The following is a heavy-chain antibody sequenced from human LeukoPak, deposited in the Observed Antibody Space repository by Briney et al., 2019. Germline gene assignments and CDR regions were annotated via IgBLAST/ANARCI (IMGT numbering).Heavy chain of an antibody. Sequence: GGSLRLSCAASGFTFSNYWMTWVRQAPGKGLEWVANIRRSGSETYYVDSVKGRFTISRDDAKNSLYLQMNSLRADDTAVYYCARENYGLDYWGKGTLVPVPS. CDR1: GFTFSNYW. CDR3: ARENYGLDY. D-gene: IGHD3/OR15-3a*01. J-gene: IGHJ4*02. CDR2: IRRSGSET. V-gene: IGHV3-7*03.